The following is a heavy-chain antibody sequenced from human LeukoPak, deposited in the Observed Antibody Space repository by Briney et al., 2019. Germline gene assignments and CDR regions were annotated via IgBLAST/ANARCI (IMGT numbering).Heavy chain of an antibody. D-gene: IGHD6-6*01. CDR2: ITGVGGGT. V-gene: IGHV3-23*01. Sequence: GGSLRLSCAASGFTFNNYVMRWVRQAQGKGLEWVSAITGVGGGTYYADSVKGRFTISRDNSKNTLYLQMNSLRAEDTAVYYCAKGSAAARPYYFDHWGQGILVTVAS. CDR1: GFTFNNYV. CDR3: AKGSAAARPYYFDH. J-gene: IGHJ4*02.